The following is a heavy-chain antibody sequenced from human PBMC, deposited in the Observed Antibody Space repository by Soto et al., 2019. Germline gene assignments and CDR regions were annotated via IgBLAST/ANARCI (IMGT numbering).Heavy chain of an antibody. D-gene: IGHD5-18*01. Sequence: SETLSLTCTVSGGSISSSSYYWGWIRQPPGKGLEWIGSIYYSGSTYYNPSLKSRVTISVDTSKNQFSLKLSSVTAADTAVYYCARHDTRKDTAMVLGVDYWGQGTLVTVSS. V-gene: IGHV4-39*01. CDR3: ARHDTRKDTAMVLGVDY. CDR1: GGSISSSSYY. CDR2: IYYSGST. J-gene: IGHJ4*02.